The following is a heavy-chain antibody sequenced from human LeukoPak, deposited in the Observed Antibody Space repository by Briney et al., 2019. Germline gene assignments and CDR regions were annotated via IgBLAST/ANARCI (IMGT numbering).Heavy chain of an antibody. V-gene: IGHV4-34*01. Sequence: SETLSLTCAVYGGSFSGYYWSWIRQPPGKGQEWIGEINHSGSTNYNPSLKSRVTISVGTSKNQFSLKLSSVTAADTAVYYCARDGEWLDAFDIWGQGTMVTVSS. CDR2: INHSGST. D-gene: IGHD5-12*01. CDR1: GGSFSGYY. CDR3: ARDGEWLDAFDI. J-gene: IGHJ3*02.